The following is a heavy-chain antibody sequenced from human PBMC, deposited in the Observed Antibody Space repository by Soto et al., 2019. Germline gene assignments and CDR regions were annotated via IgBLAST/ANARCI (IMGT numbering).Heavy chain of an antibody. J-gene: IGHJ4*02. CDR3: AKDALTYYYGSGSYPYYFDY. D-gene: IGHD3-10*01. CDR1: GFTFSSYG. Sequence: VGSLRLSCAASGFTFSSYGMHWVRQAPGKGLEWVAVISYDGSNKYYADSVKGRFTISRDNSKNTLYLQMNSLRAEDTAVYYCAKDALTYYYGSGSYPYYFDYWGQGTLVTVSS. V-gene: IGHV3-30*18. CDR2: ISYDGSNK.